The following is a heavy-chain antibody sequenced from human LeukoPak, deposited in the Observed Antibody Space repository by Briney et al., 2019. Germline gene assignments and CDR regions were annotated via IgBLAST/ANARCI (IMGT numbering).Heavy chain of an antibody. Sequence: GASVKVSCKASGYTFTSYDINWVRQASGQGLEWMASMNPNNGNTAYARKFQGRVTMTRDTSIGTAYLELSALGSEDTAVYYCARLHWESGGIYFYYYMDVWGKGTTVTVSS. D-gene: IGHD3-16*01. CDR2: MNPNNGNT. J-gene: IGHJ6*03. V-gene: IGHV1-8*01. CDR3: ARLHWESGGIYFYYYMDV. CDR1: GYTFTSYD.